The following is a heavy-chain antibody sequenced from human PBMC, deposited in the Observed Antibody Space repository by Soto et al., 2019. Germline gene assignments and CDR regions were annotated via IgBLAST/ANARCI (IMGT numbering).Heavy chain of an antibody. CDR1: GYTLTGYA. CDR2: INAGNGNT. V-gene: IGHV1-3*01. D-gene: IGHD6-19*01. J-gene: IGHJ4*02. Sequence: HVQLVQPVAEAKKPGASVKFSCKASGYTLTGYAMHWVRQAPGQRLEWMGWINAGNGNTKYSQTFQGRVTITSDTSASTAYMELSSLRSEDTAVYYCARAVAVAADFDYWGQGTLVTVSS. CDR3: ARAVAVAADFDY.